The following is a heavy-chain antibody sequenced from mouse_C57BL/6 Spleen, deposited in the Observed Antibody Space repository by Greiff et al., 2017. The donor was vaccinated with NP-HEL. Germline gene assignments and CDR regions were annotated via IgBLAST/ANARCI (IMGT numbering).Heavy chain of an antibody. J-gene: IGHJ2*01. CDR3: VSGGGFDY. V-gene: IGHV10-1*01. Sequence: EVKLMESGGGLVQPKGSLKLSCAASGFSFNTYAMNWVRQAPGKGLEWVARIRSKSNNYATYYADSVKDRFTSSRDDSESMLYLQMNNLKTEDAAMYYCVSGGGFDYWGQGTTLTVSS. CDR1: GFSFNTYA. CDR2: IRSKSNNYAT.